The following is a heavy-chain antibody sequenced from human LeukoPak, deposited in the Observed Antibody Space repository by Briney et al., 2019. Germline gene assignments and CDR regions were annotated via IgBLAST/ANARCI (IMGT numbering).Heavy chain of an antibody. D-gene: IGHD3-10*01. CDR3: ARDTTYYYGSGSLSWIDP. V-gene: IGHV3-33*01. CDR1: GFTFSSYG. Sequence: GGSLRLSCAASGFTFSSYGMHWVRQAPGKGLEWVAVIWYDGSNKYYADSVKGRFTISRDNSKNTLYLQMNSLRAEDTAVYYCARDTTYYYGSGSLSWIDPWGQGTLVTVSS. CDR2: IWYDGSNK. J-gene: IGHJ5*02.